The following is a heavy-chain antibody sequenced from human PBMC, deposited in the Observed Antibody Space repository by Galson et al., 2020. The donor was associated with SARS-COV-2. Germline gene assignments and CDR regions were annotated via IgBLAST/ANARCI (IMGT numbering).Heavy chain of an antibody. Sequence: GESLKISCAASGFTFSSYGMHWVRQAPGKGLEWVAVISYDGSNKYYADSVKGRFTISRDNSKNTLYLQMNSLRAEDTAVYYCAKDLRPIAAAGTASDYWGQGTLVTVSS. CDR1: GFTFSSYG. CDR3: AKDLRPIAAAGTASDY. V-gene: IGHV3-30*18. J-gene: IGHJ4*02. CDR2: ISYDGSNK. D-gene: IGHD6-13*01.